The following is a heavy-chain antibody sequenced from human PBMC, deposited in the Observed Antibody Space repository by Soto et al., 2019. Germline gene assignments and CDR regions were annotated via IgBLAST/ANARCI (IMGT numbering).Heavy chain of an antibody. CDR3: ARPFIVEVGGAFDI. D-gene: IGHD1-26*01. V-gene: IGHV4-39*01. Sequence: SETLSLTCTVSGGSIRNYYWSWIRQPPGKGLEWIASINYSGRTYYNPSLTSRVTISVDTSSQFSLKLTSVTAADTAVYYCARPFIVEVGGAFDIWGQGTMVTVSS. CDR1: GGSIRNYY. J-gene: IGHJ3*02. CDR2: INYSGRT.